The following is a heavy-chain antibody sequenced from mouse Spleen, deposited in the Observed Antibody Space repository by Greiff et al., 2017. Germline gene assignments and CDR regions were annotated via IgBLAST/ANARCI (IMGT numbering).Heavy chain of an antibody. CDR3: ARRESYAMDY. CDR2: IDPSDSYT. J-gene: IGHJ4*01. V-gene: IGHV1-59*01. CDR1: GYTFTSYW. Sequence: QVQLKQPGAELVRPGTSVKLSCKASGYTFTSYWMHWVKQRPGQGLEWIGVIDPSDSYTNYNQKFKGKATLTVDTSSSTAYMQLSSLTSEDSAVYYCARRESYAMDYWGQGTSVTVSS.